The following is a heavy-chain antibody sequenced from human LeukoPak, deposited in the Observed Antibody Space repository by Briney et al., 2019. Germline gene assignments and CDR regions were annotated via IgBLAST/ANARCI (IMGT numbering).Heavy chain of an antibody. V-gene: IGHV3-15*07. CDR2: IRSETHGGTT. CDR3: AQGSGQHYEY. CDR1: GFTLNNIW. D-gene: IGHD6-19*01. Sequence: PGGSLRLSCAVSGFTLNNIWMNWVRQAPGKGLEWVGLIRSETHGGTTDYAAPVKGRFTISRDDSKNTPNLQMNSLKAEDTAVYYCAQGSGQHYEYWGQGALVTVSS. J-gene: IGHJ4*02.